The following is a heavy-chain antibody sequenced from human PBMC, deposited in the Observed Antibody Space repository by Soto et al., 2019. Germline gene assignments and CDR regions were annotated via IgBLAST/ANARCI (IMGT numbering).Heavy chain of an antibody. CDR1: GYTFTNFG. CDR2: ISAYNGNT. Sequence: ASVKVSCKTSGYTFTNFGLSWVRQAPGQGLEKMGWISAYNGNTNYAQNFKGRVTMTTDTSTSTAYMELRSLRSDDTAVYYCARGGTPIAYWGQGTLVTVSS. D-gene: IGHD3-16*01. CDR3: ARGGTPIAY. J-gene: IGHJ4*02. V-gene: IGHV1-18*01.